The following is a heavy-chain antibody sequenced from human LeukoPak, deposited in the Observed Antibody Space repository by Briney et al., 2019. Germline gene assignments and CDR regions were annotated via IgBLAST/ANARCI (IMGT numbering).Heavy chain of an antibody. Sequence: GASVKVSCKASGYSFTNYAFHWVRQAPGQSLEWMGWIHTGNGFTRYSQKFQGRVTITRDTSASTAYMELSSLRSEDTAVYYCARARVPRQYYDFWSGYYSWFDPWGQGTLVTVSS. J-gene: IGHJ5*02. D-gene: IGHD3-3*01. CDR1: GYSFTNYA. CDR3: ARARVPRQYYDFWSGYYSWFDP. CDR2: IHTGNGFT. V-gene: IGHV1-3*04.